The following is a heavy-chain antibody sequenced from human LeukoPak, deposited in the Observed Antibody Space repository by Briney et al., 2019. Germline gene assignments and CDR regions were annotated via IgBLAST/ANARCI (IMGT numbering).Heavy chain of an antibody. CDR1: EFTFSNYW. Sequence: GGSLRLSCEASEFTFSNYWMNWVRQAPGKGLEWVASIKPDGSEKYYVDSVRGRLTISRDNAKNSLYLQMNSLRAEDTAVYYCARDLERAEWYYYDSRGYWGQGTLVTVSS. CDR3: ARDLERAEWYYYDSRGY. V-gene: IGHV3-7*01. CDR2: IKPDGSEK. D-gene: IGHD3-22*01. J-gene: IGHJ4*02.